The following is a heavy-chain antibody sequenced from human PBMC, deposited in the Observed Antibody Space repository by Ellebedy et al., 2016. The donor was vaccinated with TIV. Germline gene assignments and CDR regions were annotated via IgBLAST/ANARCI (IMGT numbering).Heavy chain of an antibody. CDR1: GGSISSYY. CDR2: IYYSGST. J-gene: IGHJ4*02. Sequence: SETLSLTXTVSGGSISSYYWSWIRQPPGKGLEWIGYIYYSGSTNYNPSLKSRVTISVDTSKNQFSLKLSSVTAADTAVYYCASGTIDYGDFQSFDYWGQGTLVTVSS. V-gene: IGHV4-59*08. D-gene: IGHD4-17*01. CDR3: ASGTIDYGDFQSFDY.